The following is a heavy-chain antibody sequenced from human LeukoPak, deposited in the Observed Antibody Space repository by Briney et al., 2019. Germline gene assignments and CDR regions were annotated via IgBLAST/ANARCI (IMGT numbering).Heavy chain of an antibody. J-gene: IGHJ3*02. V-gene: IGHV3-30*07. CDR2: ISYDGSNK. Sequence: GGSLRLSCAASGFTFSSYPMHWVRQAPGKGLEWVAVISYDGSNKYYADSVKGRFTISRDNSKNTLYLQMNSLRDEDTAVYYCATDDYDSSVPIWGHGTMVTVSS. CDR1: GFTFSSYP. D-gene: IGHD3-22*01. CDR3: ATDDYDSSVPI.